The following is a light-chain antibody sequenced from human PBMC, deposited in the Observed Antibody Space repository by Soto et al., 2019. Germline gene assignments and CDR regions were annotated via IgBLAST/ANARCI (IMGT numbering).Light chain of an antibody. CDR2: DAS. J-gene: IGKJ2*01. V-gene: IGKV1-5*01. Sequence: DIPMTQSPSTLSASVGDRVTITCRASQSISSWLAWYQQKPGKAPKLLIYDASSLESGVPSRFSGSGSETDFALTLGSLQPHDFATYYCQQYNSYSPYTFGHGNKLEIK. CDR1: QSISSW. CDR3: QQYNSYSPYT.